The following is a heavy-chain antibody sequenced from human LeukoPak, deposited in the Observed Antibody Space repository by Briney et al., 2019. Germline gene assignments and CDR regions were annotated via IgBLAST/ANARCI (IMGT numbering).Heavy chain of an antibody. V-gene: IGHV2-70*11. CDR3: ARMILTGYHPYGMDV. Sequence: SGPTVAKLTQPLTLTWTLSWFSLRTRGMCGRWIRQPSGKALEWHARIDCDDDKYYSTSLKTMLTISKDTSKTPVVLTMTNMDPVDTATYYCARMILTGYHPYGMDVWGQGTTVTVSS. CDR1: WFSLRTRGMC. J-gene: IGHJ6*02. CDR2: IDCDDDK. D-gene: IGHD3-9*01.